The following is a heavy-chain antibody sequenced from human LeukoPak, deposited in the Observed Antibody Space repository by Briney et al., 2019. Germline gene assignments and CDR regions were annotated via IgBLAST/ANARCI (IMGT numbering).Heavy chain of an antibody. V-gene: IGHV1-18*01. CDR2: ISAYNGNT. J-gene: IGHJ3*02. D-gene: IGHD2-15*01. Sequence: ASVKVSCKASGYTFTSYGISWVRQAPGQGLEWMGWISAYNGNTNYAQKLQGRVTMTTDTSTSTAYMELRSLRSDDTAVYYCARGILAVAATGDAFDIWGQGTMVTVSS. CDR1: GYTFTSYG. CDR3: ARGILAVAATGDAFDI.